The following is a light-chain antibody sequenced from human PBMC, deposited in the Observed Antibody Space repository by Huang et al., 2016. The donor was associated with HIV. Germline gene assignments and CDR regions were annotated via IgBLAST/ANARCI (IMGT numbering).Light chain of an antibody. V-gene: IGKV3-20*01. CDR2: DAS. J-gene: IGKJ1*01. Sequence: EILLTQSPGTLSLSPGGRATLSCRASQSVGRTSLAWYQQQPGQAPTLLIYDASRRPSGIPDRFSGSGSGTDFTLSISRLEPEDFAVYYCQQYGSSPTTFGQGTKVEI. CDR1: QSVGRTS. CDR3: QQYGSSPTT.